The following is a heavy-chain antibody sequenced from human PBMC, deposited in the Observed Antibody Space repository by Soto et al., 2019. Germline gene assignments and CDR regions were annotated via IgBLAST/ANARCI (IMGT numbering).Heavy chain of an antibody. J-gene: IGHJ3*02. CDR1: GFSLSTSGVG. Sequence: QITLKESGPTLVKPTQTLTLTCTFSGFSLSTSGVGVGWIRQPPGKDLEWLALIYWDDDKRYSPSLKSRLTITKDTSKTHVVLTMTNMDPVDTATYYCAHRFLNDAFDIWGQGTMVTVSS. CDR3: AHRFLNDAFDI. CDR2: IYWDDDK. V-gene: IGHV2-5*02.